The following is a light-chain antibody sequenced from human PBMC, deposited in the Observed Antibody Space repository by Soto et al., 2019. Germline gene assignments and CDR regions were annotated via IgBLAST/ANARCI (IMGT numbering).Light chain of an antibody. V-gene: IGKV3-20*01. J-gene: IGKJ1*01. CDR1: QRVNSRY. CDR3: QQYGSSPWT. CDR2: GAS. Sequence: IVLTQSPGTLSFSAGERATLSCRASQRVNSRYLAWYQQKPGQAPRLLIYGASSRATGIPDRFSGSGSGTDFTLTISRLEPEDFAVYYCQQYGSSPWTFGQGTKVDI.